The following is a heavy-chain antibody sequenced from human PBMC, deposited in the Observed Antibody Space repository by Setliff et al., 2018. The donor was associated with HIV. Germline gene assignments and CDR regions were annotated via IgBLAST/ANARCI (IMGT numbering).Heavy chain of an antibody. CDR1: GFTFSNYG. CDR2: IRSDESET. Sequence: GGSLRLSCAASGFTFSNYGMHWVRQGPGKGLEWVAFIRSDESETYYADSVRGRFTISRDNSKNTLYLQMSSLRVDDTAVYYCATANRMVVVGVSTPGWTLWGQGALVTVSS. V-gene: IGHV3-30*02. J-gene: IGHJ4*02. D-gene: IGHD2-21*01. CDR3: ATANRMVVVGVSTPGWTL.